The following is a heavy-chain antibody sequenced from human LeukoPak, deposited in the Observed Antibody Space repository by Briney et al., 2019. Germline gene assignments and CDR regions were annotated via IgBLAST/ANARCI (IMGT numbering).Heavy chain of an antibody. CDR1: GGSISSHY. Sequence: PSETLSLTCTVSGGSISSHYWSWIRQPPGKGLEWIGYIYYSGSTNYNPSLKSRVTISVDTSKNQFSLKLSSVTAADTAVYYCARVIKDYDYVWGSYAWFDPWGQGTLVTVSS. CDR2: IYYSGST. CDR3: ARVIKDYDYVWGSYAWFDP. J-gene: IGHJ5*02. D-gene: IGHD3-16*01. V-gene: IGHV4-59*11.